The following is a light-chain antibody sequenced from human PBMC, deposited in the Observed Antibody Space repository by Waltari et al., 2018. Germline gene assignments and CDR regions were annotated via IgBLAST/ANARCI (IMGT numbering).Light chain of an antibody. CDR3: LHRSNWPPLFT. J-gene: IGKJ3*01. V-gene: IGKV3-11*01. CDR1: QSVSRY. CDR2: DTF. Sequence: EIVLTQSPVTLSLSPGERATLSCRASQSVSRYLAWYQQKPGQAPRLLIYDTFSRASGIPARFSGSGSGTDFTLTLSSLEPEDFAVYYCLHRSNWPPLFTFGPGTKVDIK.